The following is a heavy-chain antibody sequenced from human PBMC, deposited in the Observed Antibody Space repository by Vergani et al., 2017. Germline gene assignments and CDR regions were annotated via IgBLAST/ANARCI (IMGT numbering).Heavy chain of an antibody. D-gene: IGHD3-16*01. CDR1: GFTLSNYN. V-gene: IGHV3-30*02. Sequence: QVQLVESGGGVVQRGGSLRPPFATSGFTLSNYNLQWIRQGPGKGLGFVAFIQFDGSNQYYADSIKGRFTLSRDFSKNTLYLQMNSLRTDDTATYYCAKHFRGWGIDYWGQGTQVIVSS. CDR2: IQFDGSNQ. CDR3: AKHFRGWGIDY. J-gene: IGHJ4*02.